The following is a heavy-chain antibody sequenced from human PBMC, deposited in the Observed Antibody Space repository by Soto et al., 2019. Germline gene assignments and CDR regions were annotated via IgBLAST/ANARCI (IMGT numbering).Heavy chain of an antibody. CDR1: GYTFANYG. V-gene: IGHV1-18*01. Sequence: QVQLVQSGAEVKKPGASVKVSCKASGYTFANYGISWVRQAPGQGLEWMGWISAYNGNTKYAQNLQGRVTMTTDTSTSKAYMELRSLTSDDTAVYYCARGRWLQLWGDYWGQGTLVTVSS. J-gene: IGHJ4*02. CDR2: ISAYNGNT. D-gene: IGHD5-12*01. CDR3: ARGRWLQLWGDY.